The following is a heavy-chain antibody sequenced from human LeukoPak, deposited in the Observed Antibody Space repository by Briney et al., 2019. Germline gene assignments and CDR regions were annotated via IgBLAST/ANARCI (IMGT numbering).Heavy chain of an antibody. Sequence: GASVKVSCKAFGYTFTSNYMHWVRQAPGQGLEWMGGIIPIFGTANYAQKSQGRVTITADKSTSTAYMELSSLRSEDTAVYYCATTSGYSSSWYYFDYWGQGTLVTVSS. CDR1: GYTFTSNY. D-gene: IGHD6-13*01. J-gene: IGHJ4*02. V-gene: IGHV1-69*06. CDR2: IIPIFGTA. CDR3: ATTSGYSSSWYYFDY.